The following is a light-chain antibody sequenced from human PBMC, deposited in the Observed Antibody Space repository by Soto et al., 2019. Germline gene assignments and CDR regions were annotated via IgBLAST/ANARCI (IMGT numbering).Light chain of an antibody. CDR2: GNS. Sequence: QSVLTQPPSASGTPGQRVTISCSGRNSNIGSNYVYWYQQVPGTAPKLLIYGNSNRPSGVPDRFSGSKSGTSASLAITGLQAEDEADYYCQSYDRSLSGVVFGGGTQLTVL. V-gene: IGLV1-40*01. J-gene: IGLJ7*01. CDR1: NSNIGSNY. CDR3: QSYDRSLSGVV.